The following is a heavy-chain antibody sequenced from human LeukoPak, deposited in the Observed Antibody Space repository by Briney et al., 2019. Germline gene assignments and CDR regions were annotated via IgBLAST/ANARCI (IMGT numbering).Heavy chain of an antibody. V-gene: IGHV3-21*01. CDR1: GFTFSSYS. D-gene: IGHD3-22*01. CDR2: ISSSSSYI. Sequence: GETLSLTCAASGFTFSSYSMNWVRQAPGKGLEWVSSISSSSSYIYYADSVKGRFTISRDNAKNSLYLQMNSLRAEDTAVYYCARDRDTYYYDNSGYFYFDFWGRGTLVSVPS. J-gene: IGHJ4*02. CDR3: ARDRDTYYYDNSGYFYFDF.